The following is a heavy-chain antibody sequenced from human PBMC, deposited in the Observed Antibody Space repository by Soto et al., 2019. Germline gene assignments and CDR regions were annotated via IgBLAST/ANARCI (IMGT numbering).Heavy chain of an antibody. J-gene: IGHJ4*02. V-gene: IGHV1-18*01. CDR3: ARGYYDSSGPFDY. CDR1: GYTLTSHG. CDR2: ISTYNGNT. D-gene: IGHD3-22*01. Sequence: QVQLVQSGAEVKKPGASVKVSCKASGYTLTSHGISWVRQAPGQGLEWMGWISTYNGNTKYAQKFEERVTMTADTSTNTAHMELRSLRSDDTAMYHCARGYYDSSGPFDYWGQGTLVTVSS.